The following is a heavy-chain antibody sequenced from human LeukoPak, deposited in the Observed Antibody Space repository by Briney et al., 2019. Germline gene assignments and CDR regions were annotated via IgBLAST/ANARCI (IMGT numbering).Heavy chain of an antibody. CDR1: GYTLTELS. Sequence: ASVKVSCKVSGYTLTELSMHWVRQAPGKGLEWMGGFDPEDGETIYAQKFQGRVTMTEDTSTDTAYMELSSLRSEDTAGYYCSTEEGMVRGLFDYWGQGTLVTVSS. CDR2: FDPEDGET. V-gene: IGHV1-24*01. J-gene: IGHJ4*02. D-gene: IGHD3-10*01. CDR3: STEEGMVRGLFDY.